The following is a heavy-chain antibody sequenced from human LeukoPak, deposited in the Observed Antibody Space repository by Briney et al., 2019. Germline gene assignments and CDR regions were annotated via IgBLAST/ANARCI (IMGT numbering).Heavy chain of an antibody. CDR3: ASIHSVLRRYYDSSGKDWFDP. V-gene: IGHV4-34*01. CDR1: GGSFSGYY. J-gene: IGHJ5*02. CDR2: INHSGST. D-gene: IGHD3-22*01. Sequence: SETLSLTCAVYGGSFSGYYWSWIRQPPGKGLEWIGEINHSGSTNYNPSLKSRVTISVDTSKNQFSLKLSSVTAADTAVYYCASIHSVLRRYYDSSGKDWFDPWGQGTLVTVYS.